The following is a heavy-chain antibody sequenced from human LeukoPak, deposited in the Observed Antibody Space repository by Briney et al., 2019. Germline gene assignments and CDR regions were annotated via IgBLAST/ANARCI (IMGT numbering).Heavy chain of an antibody. CDR3: ARGGLRLLEWLSPFDY. Sequence: PGGSMRLSCAASGFTFSSYWMSWVRQAPGKGLEWVANIKQDGSEKYYVDSVKGRFIISRDNAKNSLYLQMNSLRVEDTGVHYCARGGLRLLEWLSPFDYWGQGTLVTVSS. D-gene: IGHD3-3*01. J-gene: IGHJ4*02. V-gene: IGHV3-7*01. CDR2: IKQDGSEK. CDR1: GFTFSSYW.